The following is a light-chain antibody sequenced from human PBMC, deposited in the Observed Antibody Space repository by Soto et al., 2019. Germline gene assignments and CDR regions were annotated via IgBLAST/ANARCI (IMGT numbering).Light chain of an antibody. V-gene: IGLV2-18*02. CDR2: EVS. CDR3: CSYTRRDTYV. Sequence: QSALPQAPSVAGSPGQSVTISCTGTNNDVGGYKGVSWYQQSPGTAPKLIIYEVSNRPSGVPGRFSGSKSGNTASLTISGLQAEDEADYYCCSYTRRDTYVFGPGTKLTVL. J-gene: IGLJ1*01. CDR1: NNDVGGYKG.